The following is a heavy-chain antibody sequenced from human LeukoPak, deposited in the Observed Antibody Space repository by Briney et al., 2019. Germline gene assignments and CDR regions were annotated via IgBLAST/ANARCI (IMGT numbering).Heavy chain of an antibody. V-gene: IGHV3-11*01. CDR3: AREVPRADYYDSSGKDAFDI. D-gene: IGHD3-22*01. J-gene: IGHJ3*02. Sequence: GGSLRLSCAASGFTFSDYYMSWIRQAPGKGLEWVSYISSSGSTIYYADSVKGRFTISRDNAKNSLYLQMNSLRAEDTAVYYCAREVPRADYYDSSGKDAFDIWGQGTMVTVSS. CDR1: GFTFSDYY. CDR2: ISSSGSTI.